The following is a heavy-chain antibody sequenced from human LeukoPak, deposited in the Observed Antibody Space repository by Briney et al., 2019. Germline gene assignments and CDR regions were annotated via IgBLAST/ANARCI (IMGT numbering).Heavy chain of an antibody. CDR2: IYYSGST. Sequence: SETLSLTCTVSGGSISSYYWSWIRQPPGKGLEWIGYIYYSGSTNYNPSLKSRVTISVDTSKNQFSLKLSSVTAADTAVYYCARGSWSGYYSAYYYMDVWGKGTTVTVSS. D-gene: IGHD3-3*01. V-gene: IGHV4-59*01. J-gene: IGHJ6*03. CDR3: ARGSWSGYYSAYYYMDV. CDR1: GGSISSYY.